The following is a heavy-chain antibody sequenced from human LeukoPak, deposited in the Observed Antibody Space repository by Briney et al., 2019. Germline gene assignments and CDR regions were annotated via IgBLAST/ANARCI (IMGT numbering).Heavy chain of an antibody. CDR1: GGSFSGYY. V-gene: IGHV4-34*01. CDR2: INHSGST. J-gene: IGHJ6*04. D-gene: IGHD6-6*01. Sequence: SETLSLTCAVYGGSFSGYYWSWIRQPPGKGLEGIGEINHSGSTNYNPSLKSRVTISVDTSKNQFSLKLSSVTAADTAVYYCARGRGRLAARGMDVWGKGTTVTVSS. CDR3: ARGRGRLAARGMDV.